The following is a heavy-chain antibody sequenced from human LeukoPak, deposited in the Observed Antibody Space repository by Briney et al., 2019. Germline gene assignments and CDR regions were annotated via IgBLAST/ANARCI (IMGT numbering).Heavy chain of an antibody. CDR2: ISGRGRGGST. J-gene: IGHJ4*02. D-gene: IGHD3-9*01. CDR1: GFTFSSFA. Sequence: GGSLRLSCAASGFTFSSFALSWVRQAPGKGLEWVSAISGRGRGGSTNYADSVKGRFTISRDNSKNTLYLQMNSLRAEDTAVYYCAITYYDILTGYSGGYYFDYWGQGTLVTVSS. V-gene: IGHV3-23*01. CDR3: AITYYDILTGYSGGYYFDY.